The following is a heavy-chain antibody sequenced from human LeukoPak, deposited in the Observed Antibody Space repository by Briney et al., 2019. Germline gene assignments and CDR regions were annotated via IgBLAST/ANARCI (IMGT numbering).Heavy chain of an antibody. D-gene: IGHD6-25*01. CDR2: INSDGGST. Sequence: GGSLRLSCAASGFTFSSYWMHWVRQAPGKGLVWVSRINSDGGSTSYTDSVKGRFTISRDNTKNTLYLQMNSLRAEDTAVYYCARRSAAKDAFDIWGQGTKVTVSS. CDR3: ARRSAAKDAFDI. V-gene: IGHV3-74*01. J-gene: IGHJ3*02. CDR1: GFTFSSYW.